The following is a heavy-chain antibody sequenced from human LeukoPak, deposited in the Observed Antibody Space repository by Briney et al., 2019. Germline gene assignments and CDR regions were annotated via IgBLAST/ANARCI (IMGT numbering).Heavy chain of an antibody. J-gene: IGHJ1*01. CDR3: AKGVGIAARPGPFQH. CDR2: IGGSGGSI. Sequence: GGSLRLFCGACGFIFRSYAMRWVRDARGGGVEWVSAIGGSGGSIYYAYSVKGRITISRDNSTTTLSLQMNSLRAEDTAVYYSAKGVGIAARPGPFQHWGQGTLVTVSS. CDR1: GFIFRSYA. V-gene: IGHV3-23*01. D-gene: IGHD6-6*01.